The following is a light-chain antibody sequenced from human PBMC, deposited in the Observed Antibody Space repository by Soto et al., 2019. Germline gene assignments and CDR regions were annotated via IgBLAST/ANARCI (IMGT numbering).Light chain of an antibody. CDR3: GTWDDSLSACV. CDR2: DNN. Sequence: QSVLTQPPSVSAAPGQKVTISCSGDSSNIGNNHVSWYQQVPGTAPKLLIYDNNQRPSGVSDRFSSSKSGTSASLGITGLQTGDEADYYCGTWDDSLSACVFASGTKVTVL. V-gene: IGLV1-51*01. CDR1: SSNIGNNH. J-gene: IGLJ1*01.